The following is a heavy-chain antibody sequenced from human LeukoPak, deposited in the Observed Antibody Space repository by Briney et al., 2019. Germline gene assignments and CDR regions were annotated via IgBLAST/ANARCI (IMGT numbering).Heavy chain of an antibody. D-gene: IGHD3-22*01. CDR1: GYTFTSYG. CDR2: IIPIFGTA. CDR3: ARDPPDYYDSSGHSGSY. V-gene: IGHV1-69*05. J-gene: IGHJ4*02. Sequence: GASVKVSCKASGYTFTSYGISWVRQAPGQGLEWMGRIIPIFGTANYAQKFQGRVTITTDESTSTAYMELSSLRSEDTAVYYCARDPPDYYDSSGHSGSYWGQGTLVTVSS.